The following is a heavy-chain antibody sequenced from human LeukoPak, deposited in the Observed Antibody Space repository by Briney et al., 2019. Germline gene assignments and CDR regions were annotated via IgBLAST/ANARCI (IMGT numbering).Heavy chain of an antibody. D-gene: IGHD3-10*01. CDR3: ARDVLSGGLDVFDI. J-gene: IGHJ3*02. Sequence: ASVKVSCKTSGYTFTNYGISWVRQAPGQGHEWMGWISGHSGNTKYAQRLQGRVIMTTDTSTSTAYMELRSLKSDDTAVYYCARDVLSGGLDVFDIWGQGTMVTVSS. CDR2: ISGHSGNT. CDR1: GYTFTNYG. V-gene: IGHV1-18*01.